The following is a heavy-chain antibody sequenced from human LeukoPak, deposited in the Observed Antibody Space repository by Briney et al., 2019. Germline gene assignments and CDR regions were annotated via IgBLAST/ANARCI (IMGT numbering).Heavy chain of an antibody. CDR3: ARVLYYYASVSYNYYMDV. CDR1: GFIVTGNY. J-gene: IGHJ6*03. Sequence: GGSLRLSCAVSGFIVTGNYMTWVRLAPGKGLERVSTIYSGGTTFYTDSVRGRFTISRDNSKNTLYLQMNSLRAEDAAIYYCARVLYYYASVSYNYYMDVWGKGTTVTISS. V-gene: IGHV3-53*01. D-gene: IGHD3-10*01. CDR2: IYSGGTT.